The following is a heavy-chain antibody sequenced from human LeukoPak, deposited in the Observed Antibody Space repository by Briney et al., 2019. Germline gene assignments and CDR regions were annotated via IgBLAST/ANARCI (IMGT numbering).Heavy chain of an antibody. J-gene: IGHJ4*02. CDR3: ARGLPQWELLSDFDY. CDR1: GYTFTSYG. CDR2: ISAYNGNT. V-gene: IGHV1-18*01. D-gene: IGHD1-26*01. Sequence: GASVKVSCKASGYTFTSYGISWVRQAPGQGLEWMGWISAYNGNTNYAQKLQGRVTMTTDTSTSTAYMELRSLRSDDTAVYYCARGLPQWELLSDFDYWGQGTLVTVSS.